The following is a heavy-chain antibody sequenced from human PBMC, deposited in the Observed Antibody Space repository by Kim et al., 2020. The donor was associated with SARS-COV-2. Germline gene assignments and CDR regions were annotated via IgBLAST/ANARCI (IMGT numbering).Heavy chain of an antibody. J-gene: IGHJ4*01. V-gene: IGHV3-66*01. D-gene: IGHD3-10*01. CDR3: ARESEYGSGAVYNGY. CDR2: IYNDGVRT. Sequence: GGSLRLSCAASGLTVSSNYMSWVRQAPGKGLEWVSLIYNDGVRTTYADSVKGRFTISRDNSKNTLYLQMNSLRVEDTALYYCARESEYGSGAVYNGYWG. CDR1: GLTVSSNY.